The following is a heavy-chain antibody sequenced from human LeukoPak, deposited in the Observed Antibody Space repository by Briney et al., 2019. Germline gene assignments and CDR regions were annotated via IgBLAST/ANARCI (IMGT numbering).Heavy chain of an antibody. Sequence: GGSLRLPCAASGFTFSSYAMSWVRQAAGKGLEWVSAISGSGGSTYYADSVKGRFTISRDNSKNTLYLQMNSLRAEDMAVYYCAKDAILTVYYFDYWGQGTLVTVSS. CDR1: GFTFSSYA. CDR2: ISGSGGST. CDR3: AKDAILTVYYFDY. J-gene: IGHJ4*02. D-gene: IGHD3-9*01. V-gene: IGHV3-23*01.